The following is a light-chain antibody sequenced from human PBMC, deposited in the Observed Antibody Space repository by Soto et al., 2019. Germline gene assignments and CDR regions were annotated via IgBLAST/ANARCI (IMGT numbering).Light chain of an antibody. CDR1: QSISSY. CDR2: AAS. V-gene: IGKV1-39*01. Sequence: DIQITHSPSSLSASVVDRVTITFRASQSISSYLNWYQQKPGKAPKLLIYAASSLQSGVPSRFSGSGSGTDFTLTISSLQPEDFATYYCQQSYSTPRTFGQGTKVDIK. CDR3: QQSYSTPRT. J-gene: IGKJ1*01.